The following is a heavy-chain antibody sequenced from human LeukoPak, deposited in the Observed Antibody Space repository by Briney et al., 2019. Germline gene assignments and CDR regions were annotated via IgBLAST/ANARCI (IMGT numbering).Heavy chain of an antibody. V-gene: IGHV3-23*01. Sequence: GGSLRLSCAASGFTFSSYAMNWVRQAPGKGLEWVATISGSGSSTYYAGSVKGRFTISRDNSKNTLYLQMNRLRAEDTAVYHCAKGRYYYDNSDAFEIWGQGTMVTVSS. CDR3: AKGRYYYDNSDAFEI. CDR2: ISGSGSST. CDR1: GFTFSSYA. J-gene: IGHJ3*02. D-gene: IGHD3-22*01.